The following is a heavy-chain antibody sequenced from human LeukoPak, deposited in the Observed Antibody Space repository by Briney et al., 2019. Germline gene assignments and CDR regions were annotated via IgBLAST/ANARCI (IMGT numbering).Heavy chain of an antibody. CDR3: AKDVLWFGVRGYFDY. Sequence: GGSLRLSCAASGFTFTSYGMHWVRQAPGKGLEWVAFIRYDGSNKYYADSVKGRFTISRDNSKNTLYLQMNSLRAEDTAVYYCAKDVLWFGVRGYFDYWGQGTLVTVSS. D-gene: IGHD3-10*01. J-gene: IGHJ4*02. CDR2: IRYDGSNK. CDR1: GFTFTSYG. V-gene: IGHV3-30*02.